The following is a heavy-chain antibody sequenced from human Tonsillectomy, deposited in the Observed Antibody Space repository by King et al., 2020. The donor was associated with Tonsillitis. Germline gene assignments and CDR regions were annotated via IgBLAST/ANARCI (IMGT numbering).Heavy chain of an antibody. CDR3: VRGYNWFDS. Sequence: VQLVESGGGLVQPGGSLRLSCAASGFTFSSYWMHWVRQAPGKGLVWVSRISTDGSSTTFAASVKGRFSISRDNAKDTLYLQVNSLRAEDTAVYYCVRGYNWFDSWGQGTLVTVSS. V-gene: IGHV3-74*01. CDR1: GFTFSSYW. J-gene: IGHJ5*01. CDR2: ISTDGSST.